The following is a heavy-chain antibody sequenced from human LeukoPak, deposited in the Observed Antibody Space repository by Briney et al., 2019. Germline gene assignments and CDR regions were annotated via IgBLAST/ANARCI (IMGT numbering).Heavy chain of an antibody. CDR1: GFTFSSYS. CDR3: AREASSSVRAFDI. J-gene: IGHJ3*02. V-gene: IGHV3-21*01. CDR2: ISSSSYI. D-gene: IGHD6-13*01. Sequence: PGGSLRLSCAASGFTFSSYSMNWVRQAPGKGLEWVSSISSSSYIYYADSVKGRFTISRDNAKNSLYLQMNSLRAEDTAVYYCAREASSSVRAFDIWGQGTMVTVSS.